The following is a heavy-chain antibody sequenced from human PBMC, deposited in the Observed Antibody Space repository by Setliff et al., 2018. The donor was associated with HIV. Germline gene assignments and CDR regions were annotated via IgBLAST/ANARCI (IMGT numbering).Heavy chain of an antibody. D-gene: IGHD6-19*01. V-gene: IGHV3-7*01. CDR2: IKQDGSEE. CDR3: TKDHLSGWASDC. Sequence: GGSLRLSCAAPGFTFSTYAMSWVRQAPGRGLEWVAKIKQDGSEEYYVDSVKGRFTISRDNAKNSVYLQMNSLRVEDTAMYYCTKDHLSGWASDCWGQGTLVTVSS. J-gene: IGHJ4*02. CDR1: GFTFSTYA.